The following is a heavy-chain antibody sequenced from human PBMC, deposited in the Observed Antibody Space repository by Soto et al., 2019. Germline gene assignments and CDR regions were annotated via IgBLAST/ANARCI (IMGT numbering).Heavy chain of an antibody. Sequence: SETLSLTGTVSGDSVTNYFWSWMRQPRGKGLEWIGHMYHGGRTNYSPSLKSRVTMSLDSSKNQFSLNLSSVTAADTAVYFCARDPGYCTNGVCPIFDFWGQGVLVTVSS. V-gene: IGHV4-59*02. CDR3: ARDPGYCTNGVCPIFDF. CDR2: MYHGGRT. CDR1: GDSVTNYF. D-gene: IGHD2-8*01. J-gene: IGHJ4*02.